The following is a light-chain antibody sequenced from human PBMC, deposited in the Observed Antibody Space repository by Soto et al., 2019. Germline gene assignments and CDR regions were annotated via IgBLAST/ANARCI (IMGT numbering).Light chain of an antibody. J-gene: IGLJ3*02. V-gene: IGLV2-23*01. CDR3: CSYAGSMTWV. CDR2: EAT. Sequence: QSALTQPASVSGSPGQSITISCTGSSSDVGSYTFVSWYQHHPDKAPKLMIYEATQRPSGVSHRFSGSKSGNTASLTISGLQAEDEGEYYCCSYAGSMTWVFGGGTKVTVL. CDR1: SSDVGSYTF.